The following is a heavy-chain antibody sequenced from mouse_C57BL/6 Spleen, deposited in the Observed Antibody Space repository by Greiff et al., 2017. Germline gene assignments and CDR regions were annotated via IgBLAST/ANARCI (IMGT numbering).Heavy chain of an antibody. J-gene: IGHJ4*01. CDR3: ARPYDYDGGVYAMGY. CDR1: GFTFSDYG. Sequence: EVHLVESGGGLVKPGGSLKLSCAASGFTFSDYGMHWVRQAPEKGLEWVAYISSGSSTIYYADTVKGRFTISRDNAKNTLFLQMTSLRSEDTAMYYCARPYDYDGGVYAMGYWGQGTSVTVSS. D-gene: IGHD2-4*01. CDR2: ISSGSSTI. V-gene: IGHV5-17*01.